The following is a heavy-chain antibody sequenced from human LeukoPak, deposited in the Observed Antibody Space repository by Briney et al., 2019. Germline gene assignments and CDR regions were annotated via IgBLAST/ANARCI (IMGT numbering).Heavy chain of an antibody. D-gene: IGHD1-14*01. CDR3: ARSREPFDY. CDR1: GYNFTNYW. Sequence: GESLKISCQGSGYNFTNYWIGWVRQVPGKGLEWMGIIYPSDSDTRYSPSFQGQVTISADKSISTAYLQWSSLKASDTAMYYCARSREPFDYWGQGTLVTVSS. V-gene: IGHV5-51*01. CDR2: IYPSDSDT. J-gene: IGHJ4*02.